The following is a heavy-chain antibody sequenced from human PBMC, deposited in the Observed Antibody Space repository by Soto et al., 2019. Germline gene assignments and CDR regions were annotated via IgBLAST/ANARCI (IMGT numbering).Heavy chain of an antibody. CDR1: GGSISSGGYY. J-gene: IGHJ4*02. D-gene: IGHD3-22*01. Sequence: PSETLSLTCTVSGGSISSGGYYWSWIRQHPGKGLEWIGYIYYSGSTYYNPSLKSRVTISVDTSKNQFSLKLSSVTAADTAVYYCARDLGYYDSSGYYIHEYFDYWGQGTLVTVSS. CDR2: IYYSGST. V-gene: IGHV4-31*03. CDR3: ARDLGYYDSSGYYIHEYFDY.